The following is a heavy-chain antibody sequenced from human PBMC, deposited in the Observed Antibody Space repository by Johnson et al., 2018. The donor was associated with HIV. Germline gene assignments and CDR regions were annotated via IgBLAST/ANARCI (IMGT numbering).Heavy chain of an antibody. Sequence: MQLVESGVGLVQPGGSLRLSCAASGFTFSSYDLHWVRQAPGKGLQSVPPIGPAAVTYYPGSVKGRFTVSRDNAKNTVDLQMNSLRAEDTAVYYCAKVAVATAAGGVAFDIWGQGTMVTVSS. V-gene: IGHV3-13*01. CDR2: IGPAAVT. J-gene: IGHJ3*02. D-gene: IGHD6-13*01. CDR3: AKVAVATAAGGVAFDI. CDR1: GFTFSSYD.